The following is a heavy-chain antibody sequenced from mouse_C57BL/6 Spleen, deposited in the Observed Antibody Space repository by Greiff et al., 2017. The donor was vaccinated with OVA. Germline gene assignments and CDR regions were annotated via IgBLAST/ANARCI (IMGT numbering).Heavy chain of an antibody. J-gene: IGHJ4*01. D-gene: IGHD2-4*01. V-gene: IGHV5-4*01. Sequence: EVQRVESGGGLVKPGGSLKLSCAASGFTFSSYAMSWVRQTPEKRLEWVATISDGGSYTYYPDNVKGRFTISRDNAKDNLYLQMSHLKSEDTAMYYCARDTDEYDGNAMDYWGQGTSVTVSS. CDR2: ISDGGSYT. CDR1: GFTFSSYA. CDR3: ARDTDEYDGNAMDY.